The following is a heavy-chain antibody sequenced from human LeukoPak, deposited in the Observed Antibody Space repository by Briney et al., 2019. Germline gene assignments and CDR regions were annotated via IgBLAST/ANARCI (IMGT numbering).Heavy chain of an antibody. Sequence: SETLSLTCTVSGGSISSYYWSWIRQPAGKGLEWIGRIYTSGSTNYNPSLKIRVTMSVDTSKNQFSLKLSSVTAADTAVYYCARDETVTTFRGRYYYFDYWGQGTLVTVSS. CDR3: ARDETVTTFRGRYYYFDY. D-gene: IGHD4-17*01. J-gene: IGHJ4*02. CDR2: IYTSGST. CDR1: GGSISSYY. V-gene: IGHV4-4*07.